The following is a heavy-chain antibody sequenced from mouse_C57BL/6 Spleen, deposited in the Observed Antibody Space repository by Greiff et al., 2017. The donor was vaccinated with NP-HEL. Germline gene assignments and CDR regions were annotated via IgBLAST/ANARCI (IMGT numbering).Heavy chain of an antibody. J-gene: IGHJ4*01. V-gene: IGHV1-64*01. CDR2: IPPNSGST. Sequence: QVQLQQSGAELVKPGASVKLSCKASGYTFTSYWMHWVKQRPGQGLEWIGMIPPNSGSTNYNEKFKRKATLTVDKSSSTAYMQLSSLTSEDSAVYYCARSYGSSYEDYWGQGTSVTVSS. D-gene: IGHD1-1*01. CDR3: ARSYGSSYEDY. CDR1: GYTFTSYW.